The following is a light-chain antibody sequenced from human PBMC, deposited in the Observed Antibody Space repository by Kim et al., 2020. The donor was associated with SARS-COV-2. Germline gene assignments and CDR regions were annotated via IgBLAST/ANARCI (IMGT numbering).Light chain of an antibody. CDR3: QTWDTGIRV. V-gene: IGLV4-69*01. Sequence: QLVLTQSPSASASLGASVKVTCTLSSGHSSYAIAWHQQQPEKGPRYLMKVNSDGSHSKGDGIPDRFSASNSGAERYLTISSLQSEDEADYYCQTWDTGIRVFGGGTQLTVL. CDR2: VNSDGSH. J-gene: IGLJ3*02. CDR1: SGHSSYA.